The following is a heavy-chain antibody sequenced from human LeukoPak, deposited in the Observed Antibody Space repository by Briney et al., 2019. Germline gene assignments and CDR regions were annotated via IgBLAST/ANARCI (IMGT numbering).Heavy chain of an antibody. D-gene: IGHD1-1*01. CDR1: GLTFSSYD. CDR3: ARATGTWYFDY. V-gene: IGHV3-13*01. Sequence: PGGSLRLSCAASGLTFSSYDMHWARQATGKGLEWVSAIGTAGDTYYPGSVKGRFTISRENAKNSLYLQMNSLRAGDTAVYYCARATGTWYFDYWGQGTLVTVSS. J-gene: IGHJ4*02. CDR2: IGTAGDT.